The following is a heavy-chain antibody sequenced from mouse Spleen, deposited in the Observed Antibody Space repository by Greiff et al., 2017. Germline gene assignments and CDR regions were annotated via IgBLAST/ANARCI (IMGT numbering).Heavy chain of an antibody. CDR1: GYTFTSYW. V-gene: IGHV1-69*02. CDR3: TRSGFTTALDY. D-gene: IGHD1-2*01. Sequence: VQLQQPGAELVRPGASVKLSCKASGYTFTSYWINWVKQRPGQGLEWIGNIYPSDSYTNYNQKFKDKATLTVDKSSSTAYMQLSSPTSEDSAVYYCTRSGFTTALDYWGQGTTLTVSS. J-gene: IGHJ2*01. CDR2: IYPSDSYT.